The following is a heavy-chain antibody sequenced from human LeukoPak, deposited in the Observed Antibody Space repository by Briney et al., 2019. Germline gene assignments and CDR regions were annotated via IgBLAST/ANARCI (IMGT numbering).Heavy chain of an antibody. D-gene: IGHD5-24*01. V-gene: IGHV1-2*06. CDR3: ARDRWPSGSTHLDY. CDR1: GYTFTGYY. CDR2: INPNSGGT. J-gene: IGHJ4*02. Sequence: ASVKVSCKASGYTFTGYYMHWVRQAPGQALEWMGRINPNSGGTNYAQKFQGRVTMTRDTSISTAYMELSRLRSDDTAVYHCARDRWPSGSTHLDYWGQGTLVTVSS.